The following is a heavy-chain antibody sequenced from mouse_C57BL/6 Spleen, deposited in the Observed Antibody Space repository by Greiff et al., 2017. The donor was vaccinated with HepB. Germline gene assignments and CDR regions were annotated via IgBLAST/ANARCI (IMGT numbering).Heavy chain of an antibody. J-gene: IGHJ2*01. CDR2: IYPGDGDT. V-gene: IGHV1-80*01. D-gene: IGHD2-4*01. Sequence: QVQLKESGAELVKPGASVKISCKASGYAFSSYWMNWVKQRPGKGLEWIGQIYPGDGDTNYNGKFKGKATLAADTSSNTAYLQLSSLTSEDTAVYYCTTDDYVDYWGQGTTLTVSS. CDR1: GYAFSSYW. CDR3: TTDDYVDY.